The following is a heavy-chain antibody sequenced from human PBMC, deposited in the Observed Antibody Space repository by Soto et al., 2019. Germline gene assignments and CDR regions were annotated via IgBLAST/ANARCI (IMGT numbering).Heavy chain of an antibody. CDR1: GFTFSSYA. D-gene: IGHD3-22*01. CDR2: ISGSGGST. J-gene: IGHJ6*02. CDR3: AKEARYYDSSGYLPLGMDV. Sequence: GGSLRLSCAASGFTFSSYAMSWVRQAPGKGLEWVSAISGSGGSTYYADSVKGRFTISRDNSKNTLYLQMNSLRAEDTAVYYCAKEARYYDSSGYLPLGMDVWGQGTTVTVSS. V-gene: IGHV3-23*01.